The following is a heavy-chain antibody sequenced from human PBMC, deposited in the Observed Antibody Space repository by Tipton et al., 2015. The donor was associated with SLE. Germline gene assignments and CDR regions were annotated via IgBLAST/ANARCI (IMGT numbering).Heavy chain of an antibody. CDR2: IFQTGST. V-gene: IGHV4-39*01. Sequence: TLSPTCTVSGDSISRSVYYWDWVRQSPGKGLEWIGSIFQTGSTYYNPSLKSRVTMSVDTSKNQFSLKLSSVTAADTAVYYCARHGRIAARDWYFDLWGRGTLVTVSS. J-gene: IGHJ2*01. D-gene: IGHD6-6*01. CDR1: GDSISRSVYY. CDR3: ARHGRIAARDWYFDL.